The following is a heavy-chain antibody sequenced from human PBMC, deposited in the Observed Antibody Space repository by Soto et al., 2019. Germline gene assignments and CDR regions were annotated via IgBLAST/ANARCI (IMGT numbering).Heavy chain of an antibody. CDR3: ARSREFDY. Sequence: SETLSLTCAVSGGSLSGATYSWNWIRQPPGKGLEWIGYIFPSGTTYYNPSLKSRVTISIDVSKNQFSLSLRSLTAADTAVYYCARSREFDYWSQGTLVTVSS. V-gene: IGHV4-30-2*01. J-gene: IGHJ4*02. CDR2: IFPSGTT. CDR1: GGSLSGATYS.